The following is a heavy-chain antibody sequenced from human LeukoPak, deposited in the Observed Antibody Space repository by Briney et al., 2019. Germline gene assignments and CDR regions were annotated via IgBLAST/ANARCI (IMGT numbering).Heavy chain of an antibody. Sequence: PSETLSLTCAVYGGSFSGYYWSWLRQPPGKGLEWIGEINHSGSTNYNPSLKSRVTISVDTSKNQFSLTLSSVTAADTAVYYCASQRGYSGYDVLVRYFDYWGQGTLVTVSS. CDR3: ASQRGYSGYDVLVRYFDY. CDR2: INHSGST. V-gene: IGHV4-34*01. CDR1: GGSFSGYY. J-gene: IGHJ4*02. D-gene: IGHD5-12*01.